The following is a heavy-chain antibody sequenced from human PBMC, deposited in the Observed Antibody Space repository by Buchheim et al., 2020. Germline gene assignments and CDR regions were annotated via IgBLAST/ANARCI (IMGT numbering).Heavy chain of an antibody. V-gene: IGHV3-23*01. CDR2: IRGDGGAT. CDR3: TKSEYSDLYYYYYMDV. D-gene: IGHD5-12*01. CDR1: NFTFSNYA. J-gene: IGHJ6*03. Sequence: EVQLLESGGDLVQPGGSLRLSCAASNFTFSNYAMTWVRQAPGKGLEWVSAIRGDGGATYYADPVKGRFTISRDNSQNTLYLQMNSLRADDTGMYYCTKSEYSDLYYYYYMDVWGKGTT.